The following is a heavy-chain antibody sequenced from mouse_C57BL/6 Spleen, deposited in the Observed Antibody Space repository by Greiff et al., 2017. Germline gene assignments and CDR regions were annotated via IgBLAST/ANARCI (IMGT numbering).Heavy chain of an antibody. CDR2: ISGGGGNT. Sequence: EVKVVESGGGLVKPGGSLKLSCAASGFTFSSYTMSWVRQTPEKRLEWVATISGGGGNTYYPESVKGRFTISRYNAKNTLYLQMSSLRSEDTALYYCARPSVVAYLDWYFDFWGTGTTLTVSS. CDR1: GFTFSSYT. D-gene: IGHD1-1*01. V-gene: IGHV5-9*01. J-gene: IGHJ1*03. CDR3: ARPSVVAYLDWYFDF.